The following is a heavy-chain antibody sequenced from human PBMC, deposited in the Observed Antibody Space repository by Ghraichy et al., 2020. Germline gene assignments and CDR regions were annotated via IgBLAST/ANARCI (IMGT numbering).Heavy chain of an antibody. CDR2: VRYSGST. J-gene: IGHJ5*02. CDR3: ARAYYGSGSYRFDP. Sequence: SETLSLPCTVSGVSITSYSWSWIRQPPGQGLEWIGSVRYSGSTTYNPSLKSRVTISQDTSTNQFSLNLTSVTAAETAVYYCARAYYGSGSYRFDPWGQGSLVTVSS. D-gene: IGHD3-10*01. V-gene: IGHV4-59*01. CDR1: GVSITSYS.